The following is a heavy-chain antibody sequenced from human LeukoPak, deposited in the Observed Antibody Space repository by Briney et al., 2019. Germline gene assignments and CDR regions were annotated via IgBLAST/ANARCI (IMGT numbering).Heavy chain of an antibody. D-gene: IGHD6-13*01. CDR2: IIPIFGTA. V-gene: IGHV1-69*01. CDR1: GGTFSSYA. J-gene: IGHJ4*02. Sequence: GASVKVSCTASGGTFSSYAISWVRQAPGQGLEWMGGIIPIFGTANYAQKSQGRVTITADESTSTAYMELSSLRSEDTAVYYCAHGEGDSSSWSYYFDYWGQGTLVTVSS. CDR3: AHGEGDSSSWSYYFDY.